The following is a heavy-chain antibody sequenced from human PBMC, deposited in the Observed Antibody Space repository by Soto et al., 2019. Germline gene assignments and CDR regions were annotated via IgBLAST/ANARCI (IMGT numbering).Heavy chain of an antibody. CDR2: IYSGGST. J-gene: IGHJ6*03. V-gene: IGHV3-66*01. CDR3: VRGYYDFWRGIEAGPYYYYMDV. Sequence: EVQLVESGGGLVQPGGSLRLSCAASGFTVSSNYMSWVRQAPGKGLEWVSVIYSGGSTYYADSVKGRFTISRDNSKNTLYLQMNSLRAEDTAVYYCVRGYYDFWRGIEAGPYYYYMDVWGKGTTVTVSS. D-gene: IGHD3-3*01. CDR1: GFTVSSNY.